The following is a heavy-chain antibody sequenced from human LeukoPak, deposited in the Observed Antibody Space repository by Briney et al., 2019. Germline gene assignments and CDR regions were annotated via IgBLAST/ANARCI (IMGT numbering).Heavy chain of an antibody. CDR2: IYYSGST. V-gene: IGHV4-59*08. CDR3: AGGSSSSCYSCDY. CDR1: GDSISSYY. J-gene: IGHJ4*02. D-gene: IGHD6-13*01. Sequence: SETLSLTCSVSGDSISSYYWSWIRQPPGKGLEWIWYIYYSGSTNYSPSLKSRVTISVDTSKNQFSLKLSSVTAADTAVYYCAGGSSSSCYSCDYWGQGTLVTVSS.